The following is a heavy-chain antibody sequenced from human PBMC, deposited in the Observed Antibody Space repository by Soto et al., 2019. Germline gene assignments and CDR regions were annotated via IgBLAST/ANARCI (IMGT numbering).Heavy chain of an antibody. J-gene: IGHJ4*02. CDR3: AREDSIVIPAVSDF. CDR1: GFAFSNYG. V-gene: IGHV3-21*01. Sequence: GGSLRLSCTVSGFAFSNYGINWVRQAPGKGLEWVSSISKSDYTYYSDSVKGRFTISRDNAKNSVSLQMNTLRVEDTAVYYCAREDSIVIPAVSDFWGQGTLVTVS. CDR2: ISKSDYT. D-gene: IGHD2-2*01.